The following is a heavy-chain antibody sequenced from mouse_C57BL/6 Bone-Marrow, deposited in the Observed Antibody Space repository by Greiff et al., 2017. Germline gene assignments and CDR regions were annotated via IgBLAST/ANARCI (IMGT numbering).Heavy chain of an antibody. J-gene: IGHJ2*01. CDR2: IWSGGSK. D-gene: IGHD3-2*02. CDR3: ARNQHSSGYDY. CDR1: GFSLTSYG. Sequence: VQVVESGPGLVQPSQSLSITCTVSGFSLTSYGVHWVRQSPGKGLEWLGVIWSGGSKDYNAAFISSLSISKDNSKSQVFFKMNSLQADDTAIYYCARNQHSSGYDYWGQGTTLTVSS. V-gene: IGHV2-2*01.